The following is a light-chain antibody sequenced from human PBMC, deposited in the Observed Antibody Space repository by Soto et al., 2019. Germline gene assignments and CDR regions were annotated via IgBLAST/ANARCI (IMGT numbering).Light chain of an antibody. Sequence: QSALTQPPSASRSPGQPVTISCTGTSSDVGGYNYVSWYQQHPGKAPKLMIYEVSKRPSGVPDRFSGSKSGNTASLTVSGLQAEDEADYYCSSYAGSNNFVVFGGGTKLTVL. V-gene: IGLV2-8*02. CDR1: SSDVGGYNY. CDR2: EVS. CDR3: SSYAGSNNFVV. J-gene: IGLJ2*01.